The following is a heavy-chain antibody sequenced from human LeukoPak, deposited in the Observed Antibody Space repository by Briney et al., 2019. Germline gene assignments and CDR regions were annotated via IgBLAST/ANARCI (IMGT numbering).Heavy chain of an antibody. Sequence: GGSLRLSCGASGFSFSNFAMNWVRQGPGKGLEWVSSITPSGGSTYYTVSVRGRFTISRDNSKNILFLQMDSLGAEDTALYYCAKATLQWELHPSSIDSWGQGALVTVSS. D-gene: IGHD1-26*01. CDR3: AKATLQWELHPSSIDS. CDR1: GFSFSNFA. CDR2: ITPSGGST. V-gene: IGHV3-23*01. J-gene: IGHJ4*02.